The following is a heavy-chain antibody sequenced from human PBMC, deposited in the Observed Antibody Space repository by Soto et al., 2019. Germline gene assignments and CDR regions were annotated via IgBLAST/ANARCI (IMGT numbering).Heavy chain of an antibody. Sequence: GGSLRLSCAASGFTFSNAWMSWVRQAPGKGLEWVGRIKSKTDGGTTDYAAPVKGRFTISRDDSKNTLYLQMNSLKTEDTAVYYCTTDLSYYDRAEAFDIWGQGTMVTVSS. D-gene: IGHD3-22*01. CDR2: IKSKTDGGTT. CDR3: TTDLSYYDRAEAFDI. CDR1: GFTFSNAW. J-gene: IGHJ3*02. V-gene: IGHV3-15*01.